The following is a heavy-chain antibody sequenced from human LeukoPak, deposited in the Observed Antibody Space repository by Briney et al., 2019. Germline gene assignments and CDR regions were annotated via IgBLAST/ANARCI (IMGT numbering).Heavy chain of an antibody. V-gene: IGHV3-7*03. CDR1: GFTFSSYW. D-gene: IGHD6-19*01. Sequence: GGSLRLSCAASGFTFSSYWMSWVRQAPGKGLEWVANIKQDGSEKYYVDSVKGRFTISRDNAKNSLYLQMNSLRAEDTAVYYCASGRSSRGRSGPISSYSSGWYWGIDYWGQGTLVTVSS. CDR2: IKQDGSEK. J-gene: IGHJ4*02. CDR3: ASGRSSRGRSGPISSYSSGWYWGIDY.